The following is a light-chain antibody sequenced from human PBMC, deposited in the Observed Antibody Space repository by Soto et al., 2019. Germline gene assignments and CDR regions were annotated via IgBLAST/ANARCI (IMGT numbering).Light chain of an antibody. CDR3: SAWDNSLNGYG. V-gene: IGLV1-44*01. Sequence: QCVPTQPLSTTASPGERVTISCSRGSSNIGSNTVAWYRHLPETAPPRHIFTAGQRPPAVPRRISCSNPGTSASLPTSGPQSEYEGDYYCSAWDNSLNGYGCGPETKVTVL. J-gene: IGLJ1*01. CDR1: SSNIGSNT. CDR2: TAG.